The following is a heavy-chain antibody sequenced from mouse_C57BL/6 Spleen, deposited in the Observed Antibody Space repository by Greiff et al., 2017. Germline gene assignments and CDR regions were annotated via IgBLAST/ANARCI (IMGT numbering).Heavy chain of an antibody. J-gene: IGHJ1*03. V-gene: IGHV3-6*01. Sequence: DVQLQESGPGLVKPSQSLSLTCSVTGYSITSGYYWNWIRQFPGNKLEWMGYISYDGSNNYNPSLKNRISITRDTSKNQFFLKLNSVTTEDTATYYCARDFLSYWYFDVWGTGTTVTVSS. CDR2: ISYDGSN. CDR1: GYSITSGYY. CDR3: ARDFLSYWYFDV.